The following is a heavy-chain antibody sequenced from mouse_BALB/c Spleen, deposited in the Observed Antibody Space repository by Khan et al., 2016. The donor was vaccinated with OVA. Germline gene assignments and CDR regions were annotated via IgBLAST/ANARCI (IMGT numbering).Heavy chain of an antibody. V-gene: IGHV1-7*01. D-gene: IGHD1-1*01. CDR3: ARRGLRWDFDY. CDR1: GYTFINYW. CDR2: INPTTGYT. Sequence: VQLQQSGAELAKPGASVKMSCKASGYTFINYWMNWVKQRPGQGLEWIGYINPTTGYTEYNQKFKDKATLTADKSSSTAHMQLSSLTSEASAVYYCARRGLRWDFDYWGQGTTLTVSS. J-gene: IGHJ2*01.